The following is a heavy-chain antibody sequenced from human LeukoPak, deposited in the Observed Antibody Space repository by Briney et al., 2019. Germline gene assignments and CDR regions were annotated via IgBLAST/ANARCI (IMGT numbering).Heavy chain of an antibody. Sequence: ETLSLTCTVSGGSISSHYGSWIRQPPGKGLEWVGRIKSESAGGTTDYGAPVKGRFTISRDDSKNTVYLQTNILKTEDTAVYYCTTLGYSDWSLSRNLDCWGQGTLVTVSS. D-gene: IGHD3-9*01. CDR1: GGSISSHY. V-gene: IGHV3-15*01. J-gene: IGHJ4*02. CDR2: IKSESAGGTT. CDR3: TTLGYSDWSLSRNLDC.